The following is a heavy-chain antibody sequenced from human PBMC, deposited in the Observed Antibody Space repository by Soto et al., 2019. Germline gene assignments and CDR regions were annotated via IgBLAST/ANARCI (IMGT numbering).Heavy chain of an antibody. Sequence: GGSLRLSCAASGFTVSSKYMNWVRQAPGKGLEWVSIIWSAGLTYYADSVRGRFTISRDISKNILFLQMNNLRAEDSAIYYCARELPPDLWGQGTLVRASS. CDR1: GFTVSSKY. CDR3: ARELPPDL. J-gene: IGHJ5*02. D-gene: IGHD2-15*01. CDR2: IWSAGLT. V-gene: IGHV3-53*01.